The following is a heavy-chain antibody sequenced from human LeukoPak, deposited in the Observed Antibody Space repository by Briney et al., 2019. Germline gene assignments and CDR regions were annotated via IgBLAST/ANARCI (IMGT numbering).Heavy chain of an antibody. CDR2: ISSSSRTT. CDR3: ARKRARGLDY. D-gene: IGHD3-10*01. CDR1: GFTFSSYS. J-gene: IGHJ4*02. V-gene: IGHV3-48*01. Sequence: GGSLRLSCAASGFTFSSYSMNWVRQAPGKGLEWVSYISSSSRTTYYADSVKGRFTISRDNAKKSLFLQMNSLRAEDTAVYYCARKRARGLDYWGQGTLVTVSS.